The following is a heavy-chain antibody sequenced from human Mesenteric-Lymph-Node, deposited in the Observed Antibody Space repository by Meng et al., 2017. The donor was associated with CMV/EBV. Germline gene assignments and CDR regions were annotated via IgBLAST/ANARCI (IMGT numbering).Heavy chain of an antibody. CDR1: AA. J-gene: IGHJ4*02. V-gene: IGHV6-1*01. CDR3: ARDDLGSWGYGSGSSYKGFDY. D-gene: IGHD3-10*01. CDR2: TYYKSKWYN. Sequence: AAWNWIRQSPSRGLEWLGRTYYKSKWYNDYALSVKSRITINPDTSKNQFSLQLNSVTPEDTAVYYCARDDLGSWGYGSGSSYKGFDYWGQGTLVTSPQ.